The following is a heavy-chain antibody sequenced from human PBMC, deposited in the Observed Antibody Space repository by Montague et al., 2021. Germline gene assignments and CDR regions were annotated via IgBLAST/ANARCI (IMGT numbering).Heavy chain of an antibody. CDR1: GDSVSSNDAT. D-gene: IGHD5-24*01. CDR2: TYYRSKWYN. V-gene: IGHV6-1*01. Sequence: CAISGDSVSSNDATWNWIRQSPSRGLEWLGRTYYRSKWYNEYAISVKSRITVNPGTSKNQFSLPLNSVTPEDTAVYYCARGWQKRFDSWGQGTLVTVSS. CDR3: ARGWQKRFDS. J-gene: IGHJ5*01.